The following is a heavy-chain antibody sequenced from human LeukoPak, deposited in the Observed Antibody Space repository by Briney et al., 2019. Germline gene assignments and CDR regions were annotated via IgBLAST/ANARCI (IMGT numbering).Heavy chain of an antibody. CDR1: GFTFSSYE. V-gene: IGHV3-7*01. D-gene: IGHD1-26*01. Sequence: PGGSLRLSCAASGFTFSSYEMNWVRQAPGKGPEWVANIKQDGTEIYYVDSVKGRFTISRDNAKNSLYLQMNSLRDEDTAVYCCARDKVVGATFFDYWGQGTLVTVSS. CDR3: ARDKVVGATFFDY. CDR2: IKQDGTEI. J-gene: IGHJ4*02.